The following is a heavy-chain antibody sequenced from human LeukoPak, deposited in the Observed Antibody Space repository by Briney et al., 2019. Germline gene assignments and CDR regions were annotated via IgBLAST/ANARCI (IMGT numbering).Heavy chain of an antibody. CDR1: GFTFSSYG. Sequence: GGSLRLSCAASGFTFSSYGMFWVRQAPGEGLEWVSFIRSDGTDKYYVDSVKGRFTISRDSSKTTVYLEMNSLRPEDTAVYYCARDWQVDVWSQGTTVTVSS. CDR3: ARDWQVDV. J-gene: IGHJ6*02. CDR2: IRSDGTDK. V-gene: IGHV3-30*02.